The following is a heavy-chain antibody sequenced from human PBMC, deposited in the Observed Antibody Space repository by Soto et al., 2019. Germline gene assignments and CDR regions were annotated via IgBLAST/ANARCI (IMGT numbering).Heavy chain of an antibody. CDR2: ISAYNGNT. V-gene: IGHV1-18*04. CDR1: GYTFTSYG. Sequence: QVQLVQSGAEVKKPGASVKVSCKASGYTFTSYGISWVRQAPGQGLEWMGWISAYNGNTNYAQKLQGRVTMTPDTSTSTAYMELRSLRSDDTAVYYCAREREFHSSGWYVFDYWGQGTLVTVSS. J-gene: IGHJ4*02. D-gene: IGHD6-19*01. CDR3: AREREFHSSGWYVFDY.